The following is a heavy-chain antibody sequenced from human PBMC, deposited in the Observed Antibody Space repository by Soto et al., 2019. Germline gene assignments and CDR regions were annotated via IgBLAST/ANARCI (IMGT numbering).Heavy chain of an antibody. CDR2: INPNSGGT. D-gene: IGHD3-3*02. J-gene: IGHJ5*02. Sequence: ASVKISCTASGYTFTGYYMHWVRQAPGQGLEWMGWINPNSGGTNYAQKFQGRVTMTRDTSISTAYMELSRLRSDDTAVYYCSRVLAVNWFDPWGQGTLVTVSS. CDR1: GYTFTGYY. V-gene: IGHV1-2*02. CDR3: SRVLAVNWFDP.